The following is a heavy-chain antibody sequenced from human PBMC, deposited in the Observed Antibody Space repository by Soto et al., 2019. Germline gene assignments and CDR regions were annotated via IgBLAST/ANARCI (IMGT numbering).Heavy chain of an antibody. Sequence: EVQLVESGGGLVQPGGSLRLSCAASGFTFSSYEMNWVRQAPGKGLEWVSYISSSGSTIYYADSVKGRFTISRDNAKNSLYLQMNSLRAEDTAVYYCARDAEEGIAAPNWFDPWGQGTLVTVSS. V-gene: IGHV3-48*03. D-gene: IGHD6-13*01. CDR2: ISSSGSTI. CDR1: GFTFSSYE. J-gene: IGHJ5*02. CDR3: ARDAEEGIAAPNWFDP.